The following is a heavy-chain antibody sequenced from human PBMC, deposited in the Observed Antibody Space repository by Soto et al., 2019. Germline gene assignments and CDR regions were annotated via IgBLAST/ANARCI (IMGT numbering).Heavy chain of an antibody. CDR2: IYSDHSYF. V-gene: IGHV5-10-1*01. Sequence: GESLSLSCDGSGFSLTTHVINWVLQIPGKVLECMGRIYSDHSYFYYDPSFPGPFTISPDTSTSTAYLQWHSLGASDPAVYYCALFSSRCFGDGSLYSLGPGTLVTVPS. CDR3: ALFSSRCFGDGSLYS. J-gene: IGHJ4*02. D-gene: IGHD6-13*01. CDR1: GFSLTTHV.